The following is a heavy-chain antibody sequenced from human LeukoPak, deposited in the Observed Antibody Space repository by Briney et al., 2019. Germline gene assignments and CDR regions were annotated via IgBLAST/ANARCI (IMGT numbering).Heavy chain of an antibody. CDR2: INPNSGGT. CDR3: ASDYGSGSYGL. J-gene: IGHJ4*02. D-gene: IGHD3-10*01. CDR1: GGTFSSYA. Sequence: ASVKVSCKAFGGTFSSYAISWVRQAPGQGLEWMGGINPNSGGTNYAQKFQGRVTMTRDTSISTAYMELSRLRSDDTAVYYCASDYGSGSYGLWGQGTLVTVSS. V-gene: IGHV1-2*02.